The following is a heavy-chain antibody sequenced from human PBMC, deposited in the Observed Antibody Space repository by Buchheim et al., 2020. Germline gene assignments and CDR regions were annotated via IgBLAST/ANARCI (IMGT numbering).Heavy chain of an antibody. D-gene: IGHD6-25*01. CDR1: DSTLINAW. V-gene: IGHV3-15*07. CDR3: ATGPEQRFDY. J-gene: IGHJ4*02. CDR2: IRSSGTT. Sequence: EVQLVDSGGGLVEPGGSLRLSCVASDSTLINAWMNWVRQAPGKGLEWVGRIRSSGTTEYAAPVKGRFTISRDDSINTHFLQMNSLETEDTAVYYCATGPEQRFDYWGQGTL.